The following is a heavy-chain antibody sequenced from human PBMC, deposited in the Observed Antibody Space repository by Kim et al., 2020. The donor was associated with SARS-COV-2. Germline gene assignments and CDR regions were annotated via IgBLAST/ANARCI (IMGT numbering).Heavy chain of an antibody. D-gene: IGHD6-13*01. CDR1: GYTFTSYY. Sequence: ASVKVSCKASGYTFTSYYMHWVRQAPGQGLEWMGIINPSGGSTSYAQKFQGRVTMTRDTSTSTVYMELSSLRSEDTAVYYCARDHTGIAAAGTPSYYYYGMDVWGQGTTVTVSS. J-gene: IGHJ6*02. V-gene: IGHV1-46*01. CDR2: INPSGGST. CDR3: ARDHTGIAAAGTPSYYYYGMDV.